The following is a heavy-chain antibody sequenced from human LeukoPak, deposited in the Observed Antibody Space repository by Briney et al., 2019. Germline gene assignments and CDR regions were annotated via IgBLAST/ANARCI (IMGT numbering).Heavy chain of an antibody. D-gene: IGHD1-14*01. Sequence: GGSLRLSCAASGFTFSDYYMTWIRQAPGKGPEWVSFISTTSSYTKYADSVRGRFTISRDNSKNTLYLQMNSLRAEDTAVYYCARGAYRDYWGQGTLVTVSS. CDR1: GFTFSDYY. J-gene: IGHJ4*02. CDR2: ISTTSSYT. V-gene: IGHV3-11*06. CDR3: ARGAYRDY.